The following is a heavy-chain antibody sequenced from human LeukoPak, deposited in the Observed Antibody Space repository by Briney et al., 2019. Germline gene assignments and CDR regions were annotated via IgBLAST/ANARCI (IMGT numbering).Heavy chain of an antibody. CDR1: GFAFSSYA. Sequence: PGGSLSCSCAASGFAFSSYAMSWVRQAPGKGLEWVSGISGDGGSTFYADSVKGRFTISTDTSKNILYLQMNSLRAEDTALYYCAKHGYYYGYASAAYFNYWSQGTLVTVSS. J-gene: IGHJ4*02. CDR3: AKHGYYYGYASAAYFNY. CDR2: ISGDGGST. V-gene: IGHV3-23*01. D-gene: IGHD3-10*01.